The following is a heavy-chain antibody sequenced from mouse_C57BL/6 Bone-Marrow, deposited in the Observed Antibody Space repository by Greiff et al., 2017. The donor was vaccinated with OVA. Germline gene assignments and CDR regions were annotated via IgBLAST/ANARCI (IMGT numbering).Heavy chain of an antibody. V-gene: IGHV1-39*01. Sequence: VQLKQSGPELVKPGASVKISCKASGYSFTDYNMNWVKQSNGKSLEWIGVINPNYGTTSYNQKFKGKATLTVDQSSSTAYMQLNSLTSEDSAVYYCASYYYGSRYFDVWGTGTTVTVSS. CDR2: INPNYGTT. J-gene: IGHJ1*03. D-gene: IGHD1-1*01. CDR1: GYSFTDYN. CDR3: ASYYYGSRYFDV.